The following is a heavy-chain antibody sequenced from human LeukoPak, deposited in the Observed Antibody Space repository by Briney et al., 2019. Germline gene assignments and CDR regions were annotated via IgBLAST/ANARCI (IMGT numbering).Heavy chain of an antibody. D-gene: IGHD4-17*01. CDR3: ARVAVTRYFDY. CDR1: GVTVSSNF. V-gene: IGHV3-53*01. J-gene: IGHJ4*02. CDR2: IYSGGNT. Sequence: GGSLRLSCAASGVTVSSNFITGGRQAPGKGLEWVSVIYSGGNTYYTDSVKGRFTISRDNSKNTLYLQMNSLRAEDTAVYYCARVAVTRYFDYWGQGTLVTVSS.